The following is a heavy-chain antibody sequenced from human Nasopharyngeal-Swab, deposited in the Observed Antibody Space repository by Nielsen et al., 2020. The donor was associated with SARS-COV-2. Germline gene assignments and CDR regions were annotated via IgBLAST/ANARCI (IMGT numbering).Heavy chain of an antibody. V-gene: IGHV3-23*01. D-gene: IGHD3-3*01. Sequence: GGSLRLSCVASGFTFSSCAMTWVRQAPGKGLQWLSTISGSGHRTYYADSVKGRFTISRDNSQNTLYLQMNSLRAEDTAVYYCAKDFRHNYDYRSGYFTNWGQGTLVTVSS. CDR2: ISGSGHRT. J-gene: IGHJ4*02. CDR1: GFTFSSCA. CDR3: AKDFRHNYDYRSGYFTN.